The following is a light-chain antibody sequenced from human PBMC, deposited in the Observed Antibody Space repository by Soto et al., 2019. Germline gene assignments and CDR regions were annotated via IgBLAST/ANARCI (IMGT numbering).Light chain of an antibody. V-gene: IGLV1-47*02. CDR1: SSNIGSNY. J-gene: IGLJ1*01. CDR3: ASWDDSLSGSYV. CDR2: SNY. Sequence: QSVLTQPPSASGTPGQRVTISCSGSSSNIGSNYVYWYQQLPGTAPKLLIYSNYQRPSGVPDRFSGSKSGTSASLAISVLRSEDEADYYCASWDDSLSGSYVFGTGTKVTVL.